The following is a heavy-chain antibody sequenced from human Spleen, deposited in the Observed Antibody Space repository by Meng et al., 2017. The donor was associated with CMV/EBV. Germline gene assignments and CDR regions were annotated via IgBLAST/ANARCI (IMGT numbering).Heavy chain of an antibody. CDR3: TKEKGDIVVIPSTF. Sequence: SLKISSTASGFLFGDYAMSWVRQAPGRGLEWVGFIRTKAYGGTAGDAASVDGRFTISSDDSKSIAYPQMNTLRTEDTAVYYCTKEKGDIVVIPSTFWGQGTLVTVSS. V-gene: IGHV3-49*04. CDR2: IRTKAYGGTA. CDR1: GFLFGDYA. D-gene: IGHD2-15*01. J-gene: IGHJ4*02.